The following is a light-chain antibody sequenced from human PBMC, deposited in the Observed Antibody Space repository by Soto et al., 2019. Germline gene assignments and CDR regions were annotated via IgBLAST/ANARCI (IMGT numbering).Light chain of an antibody. V-gene: IGKV3-11*01. CDR2: DAS. J-gene: IGKJ5*01. Sequence: EIFLTQSPGTLSVSQWERATLSCGASETIRGMLAWYQQRPGQPPRLLIYDASNRATGIPARFSGSGSGTDFTLTISSLQPEDFATYYCQHFRSFPITFGQGTRLEI. CDR3: QHFRSFPIT. CDR1: ETIRGM.